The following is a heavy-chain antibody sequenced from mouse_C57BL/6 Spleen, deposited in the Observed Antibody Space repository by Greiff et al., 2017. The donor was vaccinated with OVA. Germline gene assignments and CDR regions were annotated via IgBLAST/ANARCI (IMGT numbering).Heavy chain of an antibody. CDR2: INPNNGGT. CDR3: ERRGLFDY. CDR1: GYTFTDYY. V-gene: IGHV1-26*01. Sequence: EVQLQQSGPELVKPGASVKISCKASGYTFTDYYMNWVKQSHGKSLEWIGDINPNNGGTSYNQKFKGKATLTVDKSSSTAYMELRSLTSEDSAVYYRERRGLFDYWGQGTTLTVSS. J-gene: IGHJ2*01.